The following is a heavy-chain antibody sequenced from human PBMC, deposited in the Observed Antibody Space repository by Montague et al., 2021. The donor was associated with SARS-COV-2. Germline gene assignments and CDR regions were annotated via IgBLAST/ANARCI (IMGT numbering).Heavy chain of an antibody. J-gene: IGHJ6*02. CDR3: GRQGSSSSWYGGYYYGMDV. Sequence: SETLSLTCTVSGGSISSSSYYWVWIRQPPGKGLECIGSIYYSGSTYYNPSIKSRVTISVDTAKNQFSLKLSSVTAADTAVYYCGRQGSSSSWYGGYYYGMDVWGQGTTVTVSS. CDR1: GGSISSSSYY. V-gene: IGHV4-39*01. CDR2: IYYSGST. D-gene: IGHD6-13*01.